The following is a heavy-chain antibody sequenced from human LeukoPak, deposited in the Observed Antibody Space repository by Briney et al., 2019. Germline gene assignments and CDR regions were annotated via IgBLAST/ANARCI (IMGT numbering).Heavy chain of an antibody. CDR2: IYPGDSDT. J-gene: IGHJ4*02. CDR3: ASWKDMVSAMDY. V-gene: IGHV5-51*01. Sequence: KPGQSLKIFCKASGYSFSNYWIGWVRQMSGKGLEWMGIIYPGDSDTRYSPSFQGQVTISADKSISTAYLQWSSLKASDTAMYYCASWKDMVSAMDYWAQETRVTASS. D-gene: IGHD2-15*01. CDR1: GYSFSNYW.